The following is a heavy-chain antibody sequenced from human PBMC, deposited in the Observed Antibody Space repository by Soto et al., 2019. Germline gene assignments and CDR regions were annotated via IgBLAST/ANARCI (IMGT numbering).Heavy chain of an antibody. V-gene: IGHV3-74*01. CDR1: GVTFSNYG. CDR3: GGWVNAGAGTSERTDH. D-gene: IGHD2-21*01. CDR2: INGDGRTT. Sequence: EVQLVESGGGLVQPGGSLRLSCTASGVTFSNYGMHWVRQAPGKEPVWVSRINGDGRTTTYAHSVRGRFTRSRDNTKNTVYLQINRLSAEDTAVDYCGGWVNAGAGTSERTDHWGQGSLVTVSS. J-gene: IGHJ4*02.